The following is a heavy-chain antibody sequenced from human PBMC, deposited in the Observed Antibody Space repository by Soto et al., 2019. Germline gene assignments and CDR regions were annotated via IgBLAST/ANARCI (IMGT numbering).Heavy chain of an antibody. V-gene: IGHV3-30*18. Sequence: PGGSPRLSCAASGVTFSSYGMHWVRQAPGKGLEWVAVISSDGSNKYYADSVKGRFTISRDNSKNTLYLQMNSLRAEDTAVYYCAKDLAMFRLVPKWFDPSGQRTLFTV. J-gene: IGHJ5*02. CDR3: AKDLAMFRLVPKWFDP. D-gene: IGHD3-9*01. CDR2: ISSDGSNK. CDR1: GVTFSSYG.